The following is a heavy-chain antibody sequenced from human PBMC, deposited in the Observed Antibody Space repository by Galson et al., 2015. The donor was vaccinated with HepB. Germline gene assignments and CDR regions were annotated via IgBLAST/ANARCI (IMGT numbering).Heavy chain of an antibody. CDR3: ARDRADSSSWALYFDL. CDR1: GLTFSSYW. CDR2: IKQDGSEK. V-gene: IGHV3-7*03. Sequence: SLRLSCAASGLTFSSYWMSWVRQAPGKGLEWVANIKQDGSEKYYVDSVKGRFTISRDNAKNSLYLQMNSLRAEDTAVYYCARDRADSSSWALYFDLWGRGTLVTVSS. J-gene: IGHJ2*01. D-gene: IGHD6-13*01.